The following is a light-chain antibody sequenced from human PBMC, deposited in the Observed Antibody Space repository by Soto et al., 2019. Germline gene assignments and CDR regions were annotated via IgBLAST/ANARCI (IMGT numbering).Light chain of an antibody. V-gene: IGKV3-20*01. CDR1: LSVTNNF. Sequence: IVLTQSPGTLSLSPEERASLSCRSSLSVTNNFLAWYQQKPGQAPRLLXYGASSRATDIPDRFSGSGSGTDFTLTISRLEPEDFAVYYCQQYGGSPPWTFGQGTKVDIK. J-gene: IGKJ1*01. CDR3: QQYGGSPPWT. CDR2: GAS.